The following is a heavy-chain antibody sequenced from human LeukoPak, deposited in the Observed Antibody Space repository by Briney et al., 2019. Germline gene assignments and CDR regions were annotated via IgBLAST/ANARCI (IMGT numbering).Heavy chain of an antibody. V-gene: IGHV3-7*01. D-gene: IGHD1-26*01. J-gene: IGHJ4*02. CDR2: LKQDGSEK. CDR1: GFTFSNYW. Sequence: GGSLRLSCAASGFTFSNYWMSWVRQAPGKGLEWVANLKQDGSEKYYVDSVKGRFTISRDNAKNSLSLQMNSLRAEDTAVYYCARDRGGVGATEYWGQGTLVTVSS. CDR3: ARDRGGVGATEY.